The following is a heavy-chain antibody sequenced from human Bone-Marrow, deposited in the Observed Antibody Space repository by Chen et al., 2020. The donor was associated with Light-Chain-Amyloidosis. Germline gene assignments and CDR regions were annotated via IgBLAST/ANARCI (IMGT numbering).Heavy chain of an antibody. J-gene: IGHJ4*02. CDR3: AKDQQLVRHLFDY. V-gene: IGHV3-7*01. Sequence: EVQLVESGGGLVQPGGSLRLSCAASGFTFSSYWMSWVRQAPGKGLEWVANIKQDGSEKYYVDSVKGQFTISRDNAKNSLYLQMNSLRAEDTAVYYCAKDQQLVRHLFDYWGQGTLVTVSS. CDR2: IKQDGSEK. CDR1: GFTFSSYW. D-gene: IGHD6-6*01.